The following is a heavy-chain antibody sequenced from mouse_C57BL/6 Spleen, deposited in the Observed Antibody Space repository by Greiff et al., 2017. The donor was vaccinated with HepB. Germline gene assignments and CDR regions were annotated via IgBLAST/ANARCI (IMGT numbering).Heavy chain of an antibody. V-gene: IGHV1-76*01. CDR2: IYPGSGNT. J-gene: IGHJ2*01. CDR1: GYTFTDYY. Sequence: QVQLQQSGAELVRPGASVKLSCKASGYTFTDYYINWVKQRPGQGLEWIARIYPGSGNTYYNEKFKGKATLTAEKSSSTAYMQLSSLTSEDSAVYFCARYGLLWRDYFDYWGQGTTLTVSS. CDR3: ARYGLLWRDYFDY. D-gene: IGHD1-1*02.